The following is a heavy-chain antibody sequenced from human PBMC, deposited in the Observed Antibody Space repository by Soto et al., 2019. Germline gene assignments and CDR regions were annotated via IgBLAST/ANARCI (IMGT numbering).Heavy chain of an antibody. CDR3: TRKGVAFDY. CDR1: GFTFSSYS. J-gene: IGHJ4*02. CDR2: ISTTSSSI. D-gene: IGHD3-10*01. V-gene: IGHV3-48*02. Sequence: GGSLRLSCAASGFTFSSYSMNWVRQAPGKGLEWISYISTTSSSIYYADSVKGRLTISRDNAKNSLFLQMNSLRDEDTAVYYCTRKGVAFDYWGQGALVTVSS.